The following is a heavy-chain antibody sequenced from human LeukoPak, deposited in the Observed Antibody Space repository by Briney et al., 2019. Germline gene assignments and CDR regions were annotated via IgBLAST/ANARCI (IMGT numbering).Heavy chain of an antibody. CDR3: ARGSSGSYEDY. Sequence: ASVKVSCKASGGTFSSYAISWVRQAPGQGLEWMGIINPSGGSTSYAQKFQGRVTMTRDTSTSTVYMELSSLRSEDTAVYYCARGSSGSYEDYWGQGTLVTVSS. CDR2: INPSGGST. J-gene: IGHJ4*02. V-gene: IGHV1-46*01. D-gene: IGHD1-26*01. CDR1: GGTFSSYA.